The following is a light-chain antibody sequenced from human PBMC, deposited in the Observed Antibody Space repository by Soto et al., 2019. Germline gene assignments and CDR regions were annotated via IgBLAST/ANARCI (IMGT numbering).Light chain of an antibody. CDR1: GSNIGNNY. CDR3: VAWDNSLSAEV. Sequence: QSVLTQPPSVSAAPGQKVTISCSRSGSNIGNNYVSWYQHLPGTAPKLLIYEDNKRPSGIPDRFSGPKSATSATLGITQLQTGDEADYYCVAWDNSLSAEVFGGGTKLTVL. V-gene: IGLV1-51*02. CDR2: EDN. J-gene: IGLJ3*02.